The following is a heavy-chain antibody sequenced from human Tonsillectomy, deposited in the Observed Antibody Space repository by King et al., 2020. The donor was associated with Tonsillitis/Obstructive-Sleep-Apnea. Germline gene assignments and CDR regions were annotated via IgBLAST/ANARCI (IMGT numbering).Heavy chain of an antibody. CDR2: INSDGNST. J-gene: IGHJ6*02. Sequence: VQLVESGGGLVQPGGSLRLSCAASGFTFSSYWMHWVRQAPGKGLVWVSRINSDGNSTSYADSVKGRFTISRDNAKNTLYLQMNSLRAEDTAVYYCASEHVVPPYGMDVWGQGTTVTVSS. D-gene: IGHD2-2*01. CDR1: GFTFSSYW. V-gene: IGHV3-74*01. CDR3: ASEHVVPPYGMDV.